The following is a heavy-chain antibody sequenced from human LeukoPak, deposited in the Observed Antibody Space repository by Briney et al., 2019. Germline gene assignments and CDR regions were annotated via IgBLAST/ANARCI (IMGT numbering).Heavy chain of an antibody. V-gene: IGHV3-7*01. CDR2: INQDGSAK. CDR1: GFMFTSYW. CDR3: ARDKVVGPTKFDN. D-gene: IGHD1-26*01. Sequence: GGSLRLSCAASGFMFTSYWMSWVRQAPGKGLEWVANINQDGSAKYYVDSVKGRFTISRDNAKNSLYLQMSSRRAEDTGIYYCARDKVVGPTKFDNWGQGTLVTVSP. J-gene: IGHJ4*02.